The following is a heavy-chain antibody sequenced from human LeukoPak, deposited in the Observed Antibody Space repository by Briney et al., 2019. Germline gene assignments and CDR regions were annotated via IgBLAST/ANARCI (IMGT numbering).Heavy chain of an antibody. J-gene: IGHJ4*02. Sequence: PSETLSLXCTVSGSSISSGGYYWGWIRQPPGKGLEWIGSIYYSGITYYNPSLKSRITISVDTSKNQFSLKLSSVTAADTAVYYCASPGGGPTDYWGQGTLVTVSS. CDR2: IYYSGIT. V-gene: IGHV4-39*01. CDR3: ASPGGGPTDY. CDR1: GSSISSGGYY. D-gene: IGHD3-16*01.